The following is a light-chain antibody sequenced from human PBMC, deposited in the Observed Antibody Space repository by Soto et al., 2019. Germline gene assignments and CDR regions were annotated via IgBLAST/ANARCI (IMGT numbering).Light chain of an antibody. CDR2: SNN. V-gene: IGLV1-44*01. Sequence: QAVVPQPPSASGTPGQRVTSSCSGSSSNIGSNTVNWYQQLPGTAPKLLIYSNNQRPSGVPDRFSGSKSGTSASLAISGLQSEGEADYYCAAWDDSLNGWVFGGGTKLTVL. CDR3: AAWDDSLNGWV. CDR1: SSNIGSNT. J-gene: IGLJ3*02.